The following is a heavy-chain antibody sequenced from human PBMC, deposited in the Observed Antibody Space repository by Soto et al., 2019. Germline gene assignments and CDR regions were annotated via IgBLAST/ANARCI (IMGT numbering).Heavy chain of an antibody. V-gene: IGHV3-21*02. D-gene: IGHD6-13*01. J-gene: IGHJ2*01. Sequence: EVQLVESGGGLVKSGGSLRLSCAVSGFTFTTYSMNWVRQAPGKGLEWVSSISSSSSDTFYADSVRGRFTISRDNAKNSLYLQMNSLRAEDTAVYYCARDHNIAGQMVRDWYFDLWGRGTPVTVSS. CDR2: ISSSSSDT. CDR1: GFTFTTYS. CDR3: ARDHNIAGQMVRDWYFDL.